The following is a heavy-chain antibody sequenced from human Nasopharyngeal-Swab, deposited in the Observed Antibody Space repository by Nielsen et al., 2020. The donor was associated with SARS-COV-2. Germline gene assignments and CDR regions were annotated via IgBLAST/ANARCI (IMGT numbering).Heavy chain of an antibody. D-gene: IGHD6-13*01. Sequence: GGSLRLSCAASGFTFSSYAMSWVRQAPGKGLEWVSAISCSGGSTYYADSVKGRFTISRDNSKNTLYLQMNSLRAEDTAVYYCAKDSSPVRYYYYGMDVWGQGTTVTVSS. V-gene: IGHV3-23*01. CDR1: GFTFSSYA. J-gene: IGHJ6*02. CDR3: AKDSSPVRYYYYGMDV. CDR2: ISCSGGST.